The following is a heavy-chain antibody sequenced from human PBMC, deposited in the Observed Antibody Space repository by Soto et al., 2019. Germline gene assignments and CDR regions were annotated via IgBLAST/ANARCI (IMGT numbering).Heavy chain of an antibody. J-gene: IGHJ6*02. D-gene: IGHD3-9*01. CDR1: GGTFSSYA. V-gene: IGHV1-69*01. Sequence: QVQLVQSGAEVKKPGSSVKVSCKASGGTFSSYAISWVRQAPGQGLEWMGGIIPIFGTANYAQKFQGRVTITADESTSTAYMELSSLRSEDTAVYYCARGHYDILTGYYEGQEMDFWGQGTTVTVSS. CDR2: IIPIFGTA. CDR3: ARGHYDILTGYYEGQEMDF.